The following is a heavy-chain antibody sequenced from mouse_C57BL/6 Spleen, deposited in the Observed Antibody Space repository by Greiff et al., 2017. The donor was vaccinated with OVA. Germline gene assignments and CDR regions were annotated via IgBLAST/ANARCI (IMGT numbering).Heavy chain of an antibody. CDR3: AGSQGNDGSGYYWYVDV. Sequence: QVQLQQSGAELVKPGASVKISCKASGYTFTDYYINWVKQRPGQGLEWIGKIGPGSGSTYYNEKFKGKATLTADKSSSTAYMQLSSLTSEDSAVSFCAGSQGNDGSGYYWYVDVWGTGTTVTVSS. V-gene: IGHV1-77*01. D-gene: IGHD1-1*01. CDR1: GYTFTDYY. J-gene: IGHJ1*03. CDR2: IGPGSGST.